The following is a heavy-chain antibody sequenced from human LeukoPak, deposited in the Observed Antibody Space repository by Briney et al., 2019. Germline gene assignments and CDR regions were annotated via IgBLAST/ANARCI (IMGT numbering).Heavy chain of an antibody. CDR3: ARSTSSGWYDY. V-gene: IGHV4-34*01. D-gene: IGHD6-19*01. CDR1: GGSFSGYY. CDR2: INHSGST. Sequence: SETLSLTCAVYGGSFSGYYWSWIRQPPGKGXXWIGEINHSGSTNYNPSLKSRVTISVDTSKNQFSLKLSSVTAADTAVYYCARSTSSGWYDYWGQGTLVTVSS. J-gene: IGHJ4*02.